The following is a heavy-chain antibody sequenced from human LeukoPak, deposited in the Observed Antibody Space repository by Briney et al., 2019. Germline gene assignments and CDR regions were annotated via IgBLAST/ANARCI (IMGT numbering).Heavy chain of an antibody. J-gene: IGHJ4*02. CDR3: ARDAFRGSDTPVFMDH. D-gene: IGHD5-18*01. CDR2: ITVYNGNA. CDR1: GYNFNIYG. Sequence: ASVKVSCKASGYNFNIYGITWVRQAPGQGLEWMGWITVYNGNANYAQNLQGRVTMTTDASTSTAYMELRSLRSDDTAVYYCARDAFRGSDTPVFMDHWGQGTVVTVSS. V-gene: IGHV1-18*01.